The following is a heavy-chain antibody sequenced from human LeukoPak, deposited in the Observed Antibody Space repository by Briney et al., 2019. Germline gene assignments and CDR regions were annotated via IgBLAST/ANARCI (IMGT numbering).Heavy chain of an antibody. J-gene: IGHJ6*02. V-gene: IGHV1-69*04. CDR1: GGTFSSYA. Sequence: SVKVSCKASGGTFSSYAISWVRQAPGQGLEWMGRIITILGISNDAQKFQGRVTITADKSTSTAYMELSSLISEDTAVYYCARSPPDSYGMDVWGQGTTVTVSS. CDR3: ARSPPDSYGMDV. CDR2: IITILGIS.